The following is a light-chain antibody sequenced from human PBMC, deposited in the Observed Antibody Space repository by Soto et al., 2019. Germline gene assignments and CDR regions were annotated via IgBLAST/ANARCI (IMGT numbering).Light chain of an antibody. J-gene: IGLJ1*01. Sequence: QSALTQPPSASGSPGQSVTLSCTGTSSDVGGYNYVSWYQQHPGKGPKLIIYEVSKRPSGVPDRFSGSKSGNTASLTVSGHQAEAEGDYFCSSYGGSNHYVFGTGTKLTVL. V-gene: IGLV2-8*01. CDR3: SSYGGSNHYV. CDR1: SSDVGGYNY. CDR2: EVS.